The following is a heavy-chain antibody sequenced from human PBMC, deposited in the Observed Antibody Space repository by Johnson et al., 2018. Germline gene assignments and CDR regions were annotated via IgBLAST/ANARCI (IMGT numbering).Heavy chain of an antibody. J-gene: IGHJ6*02. Sequence: QVQLVESGGGVVQPGRSLRLSCAASGFTFSAYGIHWVRQAPGKGLEWVAVISYDGSNKYYADAVKGRFTISRDNSKNTLYLQMNSLRAEDTAEYYGARDSSWLLLHMDVWGQGTTVTVSS. CDR2: ISYDGSNK. CDR1: GFTFSAYG. CDR3: ARDSSWLLLHMDV. D-gene: IGHD3-22*01. V-gene: IGHV3-30*03.